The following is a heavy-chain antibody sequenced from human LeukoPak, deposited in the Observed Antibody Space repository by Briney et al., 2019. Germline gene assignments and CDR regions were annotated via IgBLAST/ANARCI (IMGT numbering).Heavy chain of an antibody. Sequence: GGSLRLSCAASGFTFRSYAMSWVRQAPGKGLEWVSAISGSGGSTYYADSVKGRFTISRDNSKNTLYLQMNSLRAEDTAVYYCAKDRPDSSGYYYLFDYWGQGTLVTVSS. CDR1: GFTFRSYA. D-gene: IGHD3-22*01. J-gene: IGHJ4*02. CDR3: AKDRPDSSGYYYLFDY. CDR2: ISGSGGST. V-gene: IGHV3-23*01.